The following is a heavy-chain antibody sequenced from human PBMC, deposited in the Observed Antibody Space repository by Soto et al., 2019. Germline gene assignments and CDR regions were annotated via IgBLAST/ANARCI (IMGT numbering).Heavy chain of an antibody. Sequence: PSETLSLTCTVSGGSISSYYWSWIRQPPGKGLEWIGYIYYSGSTNYNPSLKSRVTISVDTSKNQFSLKLSSVTAADTAVYYCARDLGSAAAGTGYYYGMDVWGQGTTVTVSS. CDR3: ARDLGSAAAGTGYYYGMDV. J-gene: IGHJ6*02. CDR1: GGSISSYY. V-gene: IGHV4-59*01. D-gene: IGHD6-13*01. CDR2: IYYSGST.